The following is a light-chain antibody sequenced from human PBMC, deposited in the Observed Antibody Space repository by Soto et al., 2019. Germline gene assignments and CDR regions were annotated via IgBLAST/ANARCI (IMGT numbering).Light chain of an antibody. CDR1: SSDVGDYNY. J-gene: IGLJ1*01. CDR3: SSYTSTSSPF. Sequence: QSVLTQPASVSGSPGQSITISCTGTSSDVGDYNYVSWYQQHPGKAPKVMIYDVSNRPSGVSNRFSGSKSGNTASLTISGLQAEDEVFYYCSSYTSTSSPFLGTGTKVPAL. V-gene: IGLV2-14*01. CDR2: DVS.